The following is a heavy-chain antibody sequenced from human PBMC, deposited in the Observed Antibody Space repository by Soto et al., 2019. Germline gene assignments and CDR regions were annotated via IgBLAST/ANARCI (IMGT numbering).Heavy chain of an antibody. D-gene: IGHD3-3*01. CDR1: GFTFDYYW. J-gene: IGHJ6*02. V-gene: IGHV3-74*01. Sequence: PGGSLRLSCAASGFTFDYYWMHWVRQAPGKGLVWVSRVHSDGTTTTYADSVKGRFTISRDNAKNSLYLQMNSLRDEDTAVYYCARAYYDFWSGYTYYYGMDVWGQGTTVTVSS. CDR3: ARAYYDFWSGYTYYYGMDV. CDR2: VHSDGTTT.